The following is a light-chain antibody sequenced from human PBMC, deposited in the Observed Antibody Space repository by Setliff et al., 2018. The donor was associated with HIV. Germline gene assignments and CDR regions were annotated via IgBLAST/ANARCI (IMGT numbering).Light chain of an antibody. J-gene: IGLJ3*02. Sequence: QSVLTQPPSVSAAPGQKVTISCSGSSSNIGSNYVSWYQQLPGTAPKLLIYDNNKRPSGIPDRLSGSGSGTSATLGITGLQSGDEADYYCATWDSSLSAWVFGGGTK. V-gene: IGLV1-51*01. CDR2: DNN. CDR3: ATWDSSLSAWV. CDR1: SSNIGSNY.